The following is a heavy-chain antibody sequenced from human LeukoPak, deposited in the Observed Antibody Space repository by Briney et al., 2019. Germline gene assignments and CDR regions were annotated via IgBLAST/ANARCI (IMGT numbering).Heavy chain of an antibody. CDR2: ITGDSTYI. D-gene: IGHD5-18*01. J-gene: IGHJ4*02. CDR1: GFTFSGSS. Sequence: GGSLRLSCAASGFTFSGSSIHWVRQASGKGLEWVSTITGDSTYIRYADSVRGRFTISRDNAKSSLYLQMNSLRVEDTAVYYCARDCESGYSYGLCWGQGTLVTVSS. CDR3: ARDCESGYSYGLC. V-gene: IGHV3-21*01.